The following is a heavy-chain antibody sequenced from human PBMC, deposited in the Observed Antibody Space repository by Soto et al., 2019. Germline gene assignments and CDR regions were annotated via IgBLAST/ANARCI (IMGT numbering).Heavy chain of an antibody. CDR1: GVSPTTSWVC. Sequence: EAGPTPVNPPQTPPPNWPLSGVSPTTSWVCVSWVPPPPGKALEWLALIDWDDDKYYSTSLKTRLTISKDTSKNQVVLTMTNMDPVDTATYYCARTPTCNYWYFDLWGRGTLVTVSS. J-gene: IGHJ2*01. D-gene: IGHD4-4*01. CDR2: IDWDDDK. V-gene: IGHV2-70*20. CDR3: ARTPTCNYWYFDL.